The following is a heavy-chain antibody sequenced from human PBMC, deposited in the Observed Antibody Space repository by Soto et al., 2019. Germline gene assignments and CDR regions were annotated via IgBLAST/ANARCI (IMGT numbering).Heavy chain of an antibody. J-gene: IGHJ5*02. Sequence: PSETLSLTCAVSGGSISSGGYSWSWIRQPPGKGLEWIGYIYHSGSTYYNPSLKSRVTISVDRSKNQFSLKLGSVTAADTAVYYCARRFFSGYGVVWFDPWGQGTLVTVSS. CDR1: GGSISSGGYS. CDR3: ARRFFSGYGVVWFDP. CDR2: IYHSGST. V-gene: IGHV4-30-2*01. D-gene: IGHD5-12*01.